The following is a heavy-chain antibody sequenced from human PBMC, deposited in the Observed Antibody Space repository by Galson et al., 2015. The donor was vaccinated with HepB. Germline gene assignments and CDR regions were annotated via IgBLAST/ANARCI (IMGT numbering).Heavy chain of an antibody. Sequence: SLRLSCAASGFTFSSYGMHWVRQAPGKGLECVAFIRYDGSNKYYADSVKGRFTISRDNSKNTLYLQMNSLRAEDTAVYYCAKDRSEFYYYYGMDVWGQGTTVTVSS. CDR2: IRYDGSNK. CDR1: GFTFSSYG. D-gene: IGHD3-10*01. J-gene: IGHJ6*02. CDR3: AKDRSEFYYYYGMDV. V-gene: IGHV3-30*02.